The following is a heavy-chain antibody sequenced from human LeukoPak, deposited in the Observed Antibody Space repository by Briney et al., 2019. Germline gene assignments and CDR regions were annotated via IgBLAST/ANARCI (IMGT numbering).Heavy chain of an antibody. CDR2: INWNGGST. V-gene: IGHV3-20*03. CDR1: GFTFDDYG. D-gene: IGHD3-22*01. CDR3: ARSYYYDSSGYSRPFDY. Sequence: GESLRLSYAASGFTFDDYGMSWVRHAPGKGLEWDSGINWNGGSTGYADSVKGRFTISRDNAKNSLYLQMNSLRAEDTALYYCARSYYYDSSGYSRPFDYWGQGTLVTVSS. J-gene: IGHJ4*02.